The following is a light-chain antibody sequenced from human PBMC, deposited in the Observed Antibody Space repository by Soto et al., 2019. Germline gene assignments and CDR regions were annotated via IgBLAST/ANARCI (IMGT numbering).Light chain of an antibody. Sequence: EIVLTQSPGTLSLSPGEGATLSCRASQSISSSYLAWYQQRPGQAPRLFIYGASRRGTGIPDRFSGSGSGTDLTLTISRLQPEHFAVYYCQHYGSSLTFGGGTKGEIK. CDR2: GAS. V-gene: IGKV3-20*01. J-gene: IGKJ4*01. CDR3: QHYGSSLT. CDR1: QSISSSY.